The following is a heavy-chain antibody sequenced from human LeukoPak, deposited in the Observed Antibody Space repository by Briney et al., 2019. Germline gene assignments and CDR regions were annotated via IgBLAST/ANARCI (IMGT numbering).Heavy chain of an antibody. J-gene: IGHJ3*02. CDR1: GFTFSDYY. CDR3: ARTKGIVVYPRNAFDI. V-gene: IGHV3-11*01. D-gene: IGHD3-22*01. Sequence: GGSLRLSCAASGFTFSDYYMSWIRQAPGKGLEWVSYISSSGSTIYYADSVKGRFTISRDNAKNSLYLQMNSLRAEDTAVYYCARTKGIVVYPRNAFDIWGQGTMVTVSS. CDR2: ISSSGSTI.